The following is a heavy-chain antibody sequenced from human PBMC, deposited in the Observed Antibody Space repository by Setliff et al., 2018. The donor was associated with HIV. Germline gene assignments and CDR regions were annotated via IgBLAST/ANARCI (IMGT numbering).Heavy chain of an antibody. CDR3: ARGPPAEDYYYYMDV. J-gene: IGHJ6*03. CDR2: LYYGETT. V-gene: IGHV4-59*11. CDR1: GGSIRGHY. Sequence: PSETLSLTCTVSGGSIRGHYWSWMRQPPGKALEWVGYLYYGETTNYNPSLKSRVTITGDTSRNEFSLKLNSVTAADTAVYSCARGPPAEDYYYYMDVWDKGTTVTVSS.